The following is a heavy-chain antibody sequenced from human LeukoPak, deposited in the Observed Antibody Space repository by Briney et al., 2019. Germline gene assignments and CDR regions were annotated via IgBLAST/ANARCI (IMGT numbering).Heavy chain of an antibody. V-gene: IGHV3-21*01. J-gene: IGHJ6*03. D-gene: IGHD3-16*01. CDR3: ASTPFGVMVRPYVRDV. CDR2: ISSSSSYI. CDR1: GFTFSSYS. Sequence: PGGSLRLSCAASGFTFSSYSMNWVRQAPGKGLEWVSSISSSSSYIYYADSVKGRFTISRDNAKNSLYLQMNSLRAEDTAVYYCASTPFGVMVRPYVRDVWGKGPTVTVSS.